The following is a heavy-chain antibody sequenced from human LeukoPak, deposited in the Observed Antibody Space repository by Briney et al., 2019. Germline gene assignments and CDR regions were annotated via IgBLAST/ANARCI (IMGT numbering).Heavy chain of an antibody. Sequence: GGSLRLSCAASGFTFSSYAMSWVRQAPGKGLEWVSAISGSGGSTYYADSVKGRFTISRDNSKNTLYLQMNSLRAEDTAVYYCAKDHSPYYSSSWYADYWGQGTLVTVSS. CDR2: ISGSGGST. V-gene: IGHV3-23*01. D-gene: IGHD6-13*01. CDR3: AKDHSPYYSSSWYADY. CDR1: GFTFSSYA. J-gene: IGHJ4*02.